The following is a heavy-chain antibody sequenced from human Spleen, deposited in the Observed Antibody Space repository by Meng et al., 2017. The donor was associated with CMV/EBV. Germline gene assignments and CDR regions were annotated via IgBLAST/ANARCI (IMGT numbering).Heavy chain of an antibody. D-gene: IGHD2-2*01. CDR3: ARVSFASSTTYYFDH. Sequence: GDTFSKFAISWVRQAPGQGLEWMGAVIPRVGITNYAQRFQGRVRITADTSTTTVYLELSRLTSEDTAVYFCARVSFASSTTYYFDHWSQGTLVTVSS. J-gene: IGHJ4*02. V-gene: IGHV1-69*10. CDR1: GDTFSKFA. CDR2: VIPRVGIT.